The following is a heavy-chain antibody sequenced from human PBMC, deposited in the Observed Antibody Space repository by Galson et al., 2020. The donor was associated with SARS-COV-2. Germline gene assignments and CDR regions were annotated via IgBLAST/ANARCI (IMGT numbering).Heavy chain of an antibody. V-gene: IGHV5-51*01. CDR3: AREGIAAAEPGGYYYYYMDV. CDR2: IYPGYSDT. Sequence: GESLMISCKGSGYSFTSYWIGWVRHMPGKGREWMGIIYPGYSDTRYSPFFQGQVTISADKSISTAYLQWSSLKASDTAMYYCAREGIAAAEPGGYYYYYMDVWGKGTTVTVSS. J-gene: IGHJ6*03. CDR1: GYSFTSYW. D-gene: IGHD6-13*01.